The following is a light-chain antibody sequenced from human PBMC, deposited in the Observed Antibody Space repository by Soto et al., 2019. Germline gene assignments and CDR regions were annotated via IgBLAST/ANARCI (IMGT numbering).Light chain of an antibody. V-gene: IGKV1-5*03. CDR1: QSISSS. CDR3: QQYNTYSRT. J-gene: IGKJ1*01. CDR2: KAS. Sequence: DIQMTQSPSTLSASVSDRVTITCRASQSISSSLAWYQQKPGKAPMLLIYKASTLQTGVPSRFSGSGSGTEFTLTISSLQPDDFATYYCQQYNTYSRTFGQGTKVEIK.